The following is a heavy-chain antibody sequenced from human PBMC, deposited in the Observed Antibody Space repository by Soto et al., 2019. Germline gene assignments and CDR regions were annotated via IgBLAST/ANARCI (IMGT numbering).Heavy chain of an antibody. CDR2: ISAYNGNT. CDR3: ARVGLSSHPLYGDYDRVYYYYYMDV. D-gene: IGHD4-17*01. Sequence: QVQLVQSGAEVKKPGASVKVSCKASGYTFTSYGISWVRQAPGQGLEWMGWISAYNGNTNYAQKLQGRVTMTTDTSTSTAYMELRSLRSDDTAVYYCARVGLSSHPLYGDYDRVYYYYYMDVLGKGTTVTVSS. CDR1: GYTFTSYG. V-gene: IGHV1-18*01. J-gene: IGHJ6*03.